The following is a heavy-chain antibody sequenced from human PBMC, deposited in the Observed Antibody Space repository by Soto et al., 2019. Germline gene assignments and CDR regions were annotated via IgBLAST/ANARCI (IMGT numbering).Heavy chain of an antibody. CDR1: GGSISSYY. J-gene: IGHJ6*02. Sequence: SETLSLTCTVSGGSISSYYWSWIRQPPGKGLEWIGYIYYSGSTNYNPSLKSRVTISVDTSKNQFSLKLSSVTAADTAVYYCARYYDFWSGYYPHYYYGMDVWGQGTTVTVSS. CDR3: ARYYDFWSGYYPHYYYGMDV. D-gene: IGHD3-3*01. CDR2: IYYSGST. V-gene: IGHV4-59*01.